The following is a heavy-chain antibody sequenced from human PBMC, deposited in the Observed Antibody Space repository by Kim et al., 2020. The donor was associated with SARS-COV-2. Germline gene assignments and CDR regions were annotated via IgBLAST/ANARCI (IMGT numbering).Heavy chain of an antibody. J-gene: IGHJ6*02. D-gene: IGHD3-3*02. Sequence: GGSLRLSCAASGFTFSSYAMSWVRQAPGKGLEWVSVIYSGGSSTYYADSVKGRFTISRDNSKNTLYLQMNSLRAEDTAVYYCAKDMSIFPRVYYYGMDVWGQGTTVTVSS. V-gene: IGHV3-23*03. CDR2: IYSGGSST. CDR1: GFTFSSYA. CDR3: AKDMSIFPRVYYYGMDV.